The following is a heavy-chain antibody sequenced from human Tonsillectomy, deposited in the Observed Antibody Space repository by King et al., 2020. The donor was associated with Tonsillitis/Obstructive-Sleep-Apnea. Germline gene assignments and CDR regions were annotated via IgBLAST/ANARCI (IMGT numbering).Heavy chain of an antibody. V-gene: IGHV3-30*01. D-gene: IGHD5-18*01. CDR1: GFTFTDYA. CDR2: ISDVGRNK. J-gene: IGHJ4*02. CDR3: ARGKDTATANLDS. Sequence: QVHLVESGGGVVQPGRSLRLSCAASGFTFTDYAMHWVRQAPGKGLEWVALISDVGRNKYYADSVRGRFTISRDTSKNTLYLQMNGLRAEDTAVYYCARGKDTATANLDSWGQGTLVSVSS.